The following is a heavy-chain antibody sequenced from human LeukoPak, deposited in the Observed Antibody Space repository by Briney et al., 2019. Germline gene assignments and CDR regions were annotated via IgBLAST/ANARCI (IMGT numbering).Heavy chain of an antibody. J-gene: IGHJ3*02. CDR2: IYYSGST. CDR3: ARVYCSSTSCYTYAFDI. D-gene: IGHD2-2*02. Sequence: SETLSLTCTFSGGSISSYYWSWIRQPPGEGLEWIGYIYYSGSTNYNPSLKSRVTISVDTSKNQFSLKLSSVTAADTAVYYCARVYCSSTSCYTYAFDIWGQGTMVTVCS. CDR1: GGSISSYY. V-gene: IGHV4-59*01.